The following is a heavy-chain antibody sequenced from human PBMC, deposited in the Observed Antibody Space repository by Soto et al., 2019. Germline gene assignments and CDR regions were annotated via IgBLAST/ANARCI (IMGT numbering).Heavy chain of an antibody. CDR1: GGSITINGYF. CDR2: IYYTGST. V-gene: IGHV4-31*03. CDR3: ARGSNFYGMDV. D-gene: IGHD1-26*01. J-gene: IGHJ6*02. Sequence: SETLSLTCTVSGGSITINGYFWSWLRQHPGKGLEWIGFIYYTGSTYYNPSLKSRLTISVDTSKNQFSLNLTSVTAADTATYFCARGSNFYGMDVWGQGTTVTVSS.